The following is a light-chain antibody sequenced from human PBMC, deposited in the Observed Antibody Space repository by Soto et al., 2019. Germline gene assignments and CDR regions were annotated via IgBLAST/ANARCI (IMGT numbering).Light chain of an antibody. V-gene: IGKV3-11*01. CDR2: DAS. Sequence: EIVLTQSPATLSLSPGERATLSCRASQSVSSYLAWYQQKPGQAPRLLIYDASNRATGIPARFSGSGSGTGFTLTISSLEPEDFAVYYCQARTFGGGTKVDIK. CDR3: QART. CDR1: QSVSSY. J-gene: IGKJ4*01.